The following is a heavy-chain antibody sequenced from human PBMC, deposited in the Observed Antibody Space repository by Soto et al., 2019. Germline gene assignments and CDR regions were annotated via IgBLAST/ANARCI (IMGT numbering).Heavy chain of an antibody. D-gene: IGHD2-2*01. V-gene: IGHV2-26*01. CDR1: GLSISNGKLG. CDR2: IFSSDDK. CDR3: PLINDCSSTDCYLASFDP. J-gene: IGHJ5*02. Sequence: SGPTLVNPTETLTLTCTVSGLSISNGKLGVSWIRQPPAKALEWPAHIFSSDDKSYSTSLRIRLSISTDTSRIQVVLTMTNLDPMASAKYYCPLINDCSSTDCYLASFDPWGQGTMVTVSS.